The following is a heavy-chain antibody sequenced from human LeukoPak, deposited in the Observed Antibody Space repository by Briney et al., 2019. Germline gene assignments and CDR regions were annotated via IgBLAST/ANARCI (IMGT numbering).Heavy chain of an antibody. Sequence: ASVKVSCKASGYTFTGYYMHWVRQAPGQGLEWMGWINPNSGGTNYAQKFHGRVTMTRDTSITTAYMELSRLRSDDTALYYCARGDSSSCYYFDCWGQGTLLTVSS. V-gene: IGHV1-2*02. J-gene: IGHJ4*02. CDR3: ARGDSSSCYYFDC. CDR1: GYTFTGYY. CDR2: INPNSGGT. D-gene: IGHD6-13*01.